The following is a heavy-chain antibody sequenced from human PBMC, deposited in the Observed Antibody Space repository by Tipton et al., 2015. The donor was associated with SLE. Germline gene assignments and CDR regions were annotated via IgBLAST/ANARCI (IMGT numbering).Heavy chain of an antibody. J-gene: IGHJ4*02. CDR2: INTYNGNT. D-gene: IGHD4-17*01. CDR1: GYTFTKYG. V-gene: IGHV1-18*01. Sequence: QSGAEVKKTGASVKVSCKTSGYTFTKYGISWIRQAPGQGLEWLGWINTYNGNTNYAQKLQGRVTMTTDTSTTTAYLELTSLRSDDSALYDCAGETVTGPSYYVDYWGQRSLVTVS. CDR3: AGETVTGPSYYVDY.